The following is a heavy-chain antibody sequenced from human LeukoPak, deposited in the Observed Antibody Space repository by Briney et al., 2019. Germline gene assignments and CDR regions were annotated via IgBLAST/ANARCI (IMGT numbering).Heavy chain of an antibody. CDR2: MNPNSGNT. V-gene: IGHV1-8*01. D-gene: IGHD6-19*01. J-gene: IGHJ4*02. Sequence: ASVKVSCKASGYTFTSYDINWVRQATGQGLEWMGWMNPNSGNTGYAQKFQGRVTMTRNTSISTAYMELSSLRSEDTAVYYCARGNRIAVAGTLVYYFDYWGQGTLVTVSS. CDR3: ARGNRIAVAGTLVYYFDY. CDR1: GYTFTSYD.